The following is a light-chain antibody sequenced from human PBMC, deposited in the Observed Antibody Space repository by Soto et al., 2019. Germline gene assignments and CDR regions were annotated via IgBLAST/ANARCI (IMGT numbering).Light chain of an antibody. V-gene: IGKV1-9*01. CDR2: AAS. J-gene: IGKJ4*01. Sequence: DIQLTQSPSFLSASIGDRVTITCRASQGISSYLAWYQQKPGKAPKLLIYAASNLQSGVPSRYSGSGCGTEFTLTISSLQPEDFATYYCQQLNSYPLTFGGGTKVEIK. CDR1: QGISSY. CDR3: QQLNSYPLT.